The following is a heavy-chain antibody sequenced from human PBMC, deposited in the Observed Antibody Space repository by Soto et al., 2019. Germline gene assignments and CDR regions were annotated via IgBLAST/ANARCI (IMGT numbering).Heavy chain of an antibody. V-gene: IGHV3-30*04. CDR1: GFTFSSYA. CDR3: ARDRQYCSGGSCYSYYGMDV. CDR2: ISYDGSNK. D-gene: IGHD2-15*01. J-gene: IGHJ6*02. Sequence: GESLKISCAASGFTFSSYAMHWVRQAPGKGLEWVAVISYDGSNKYYADSVKGRFTISRDNSKNTLYLQMNSLRAEDTAVYYCARDRQYCSGGSCYSYYGMDVWGQGTTVTVSS.